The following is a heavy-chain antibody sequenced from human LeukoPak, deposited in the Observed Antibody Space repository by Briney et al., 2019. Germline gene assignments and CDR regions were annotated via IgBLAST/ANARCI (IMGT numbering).Heavy chain of an antibody. D-gene: IGHD5-24*01. V-gene: IGHV1-69*06. Sequence: ASVKVSCKASGGTFSSYAISWVRQTPGQGLEWMGGIIPIFGTANYAQKFQGRVTITADKSTSTAYMELSSLRSEDTAVYYCARGSSGGYNIIDYWGQGTLVTVSS. CDR3: ARGSSGGYNIIDY. J-gene: IGHJ4*02. CDR2: IIPIFGTA. CDR1: GGTFSSYA.